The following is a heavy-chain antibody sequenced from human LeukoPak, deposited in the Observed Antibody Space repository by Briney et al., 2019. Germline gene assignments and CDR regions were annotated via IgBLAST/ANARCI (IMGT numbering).Heavy chain of an antibody. J-gene: IGHJ4*02. V-gene: IGHV4-34*01. CDR1: GGSLSGYY. D-gene: IGHD3-10*01. Sequence: SETLSLTCAVYGGSLSGYYRTWIRQPPGKGLEWIGEINHSGSTNYNPSLKSQVTISVDTSKNQFSLKLSSVTAADTALYYCARGRVRGVPVFGYWGQGTLVTVSS. CDR2: INHSGST. CDR3: ARGRVRGVPVFGY.